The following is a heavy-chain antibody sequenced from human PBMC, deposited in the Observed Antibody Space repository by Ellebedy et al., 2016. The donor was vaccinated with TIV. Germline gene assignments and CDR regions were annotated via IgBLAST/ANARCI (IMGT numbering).Heavy chain of an antibody. D-gene: IGHD5-12*01. Sequence: SETLSLXXTVSGGSISSYYWGWIRQPPGKGLEWIGSIYYSGSTYYNPSLKSRVTISVDTSKNQFSLKLSSVTAADTAVYYCASLSGYDDAFDIWGQGTMVTVSS. CDR2: IYYSGST. V-gene: IGHV4-39*07. CDR1: GGSISSYY. CDR3: ASLSGYDDAFDI. J-gene: IGHJ3*02.